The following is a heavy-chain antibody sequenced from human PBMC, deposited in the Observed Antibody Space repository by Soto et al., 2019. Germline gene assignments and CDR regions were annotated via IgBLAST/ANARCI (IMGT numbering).Heavy chain of an antibody. CDR2: INAGNGNT. CDR3: ARDLGYALPDY. CDR1: GYTFTSFA. V-gene: IGHV1-3*01. J-gene: IGHJ4*02. Sequence: ASVKVSCKASGYTFTSFAMHWVRQAPGQRLEWMGWINAGNGNTKYSQKFQGRVTITRDTSASTAYMELSSLRSEDTAVYYCARDLGYALPDYWGQGTLVTVSS. D-gene: IGHD2-15*01.